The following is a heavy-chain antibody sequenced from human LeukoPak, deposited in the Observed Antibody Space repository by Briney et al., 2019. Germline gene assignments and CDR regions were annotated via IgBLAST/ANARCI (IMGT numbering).Heavy chain of an antibody. V-gene: IGHV4-30-4*08. CDR1: GGSISSGDYY. J-gene: IGHJ4*02. Sequence: SQTLSLTCTVSGGSISSGDYYWSWIRQPPGKGLEWIGYIYYSGSTYYNPSLKSRVTISVDTSKNQFSLKLSSVTAADTAVYYCARRDYDFWSGYGPFDYWGQGTLVTVSS. CDR3: ARRDYDFWSGYGPFDY. D-gene: IGHD3-3*01. CDR2: IYYSGST.